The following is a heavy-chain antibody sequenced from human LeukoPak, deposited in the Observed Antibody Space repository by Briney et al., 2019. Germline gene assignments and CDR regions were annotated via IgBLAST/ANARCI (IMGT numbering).Heavy chain of an antibody. J-gene: IGHJ4*02. CDR2: ISWNSGSI. Sequence: PGRSLRLSCAASGFTFDDYAMYWVRQAAGKGLEWVSGISWNSGSIGYADSVKGRFTISRDTAKNSLYMQTNSLRTEDTALYYCAKDPLLYSTSWPYYFDYWGQGTLVTVSS. V-gene: IGHV3-9*01. D-gene: IGHD6-13*01. CDR1: GFTFDDYA. CDR3: AKDPLLYSTSWPYYFDY.